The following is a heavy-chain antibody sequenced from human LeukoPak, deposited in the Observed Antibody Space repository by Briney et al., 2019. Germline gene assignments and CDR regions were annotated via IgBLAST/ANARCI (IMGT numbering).Heavy chain of an antibody. Sequence: ASVKVSCKSTGYTFTGYYMHWVRQAPGQGLEWMGWINPNSGDTNFAQKFQGRVTMTRDTSISTAYMELGRLRSDDTAVYYCARGSGYLDIVAPRDYWGEGTLVTVSS. CDR3: ARGSGYLDIVAPRDY. J-gene: IGHJ4*02. D-gene: IGHD5-12*01. V-gene: IGHV1-2*02. CDR2: INPNSGDT. CDR1: GYTFTGYY.